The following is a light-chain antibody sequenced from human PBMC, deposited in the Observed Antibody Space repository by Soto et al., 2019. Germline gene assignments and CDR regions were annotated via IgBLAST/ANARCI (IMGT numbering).Light chain of an antibody. CDR1: QSISSW. J-gene: IGKJ1*01. CDR3: QQYNDNWT. V-gene: IGKV1-5*03. CDR2: KAS. Sequence: DIQMTQSPSTLSASVGDRVTITCRASQSISSWLAWYQQKPGTAPKLLIYKASTLQSGVPSRFSGRGSGTEFTLTISSLQPDDSETYYCQQYNDNWTFGQGTKVEIK.